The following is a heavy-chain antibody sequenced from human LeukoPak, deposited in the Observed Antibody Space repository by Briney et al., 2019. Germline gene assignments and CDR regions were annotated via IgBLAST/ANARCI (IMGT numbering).Heavy chain of an antibody. CDR2: INHSGST. CDR1: DDSFSAYY. D-gene: IGHD3-3*01. J-gene: IGHJ5*02. Sequence: PSETLSLTCVVYDDSFSAYYWSWIRQPPGKGLEWIGEINHSGSTNYNPSLKSRVTISIDTSKHRFSLKLSSVTAADTAVYYCARPHTIFGVAPWGQGTLVTVSS. CDR3: ARPHTIFGVAP. V-gene: IGHV4-34*01.